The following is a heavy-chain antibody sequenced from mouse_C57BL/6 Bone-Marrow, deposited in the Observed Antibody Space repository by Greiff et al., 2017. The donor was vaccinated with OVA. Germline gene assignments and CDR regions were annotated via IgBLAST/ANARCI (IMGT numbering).Heavy chain of an antibody. CDR2: INPSNGGT. Sequence: QVQLQQPGTELVKPGASVKLSCKASGYTFTSYWMHWVKQRPGQGLEWIGNINPSNGGTNYNEKFESKATLTVDKSSSTAYMQLSSLTSEDSAVYYCALYDYDVGDYFDYWGQGTTLTVSS. CDR1: GYTFTSYW. J-gene: IGHJ2*01. CDR3: ALYDYDVGDYFDY. V-gene: IGHV1-53*01. D-gene: IGHD2-4*01.